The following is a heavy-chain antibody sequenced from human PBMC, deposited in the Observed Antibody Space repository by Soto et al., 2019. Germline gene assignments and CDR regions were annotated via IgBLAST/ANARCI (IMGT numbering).Heavy chain of an antibody. D-gene: IGHD4-17*01. V-gene: IGHV1-69*04. CDR1: GGTFSSYT. Sequence: QVQLVQSGAEVKKPGSSVKVSCKASGGTFSSYTISWVRQAPGQGLEWMGRIIPILGIANYAQKFQGRVTITADKSTSTAYMKLSSMRSKDTAVYYCARGSTGDFGMDVWGQGTTVTVSS. CDR3: ARGSTGDFGMDV. J-gene: IGHJ6*02. CDR2: IIPILGIA.